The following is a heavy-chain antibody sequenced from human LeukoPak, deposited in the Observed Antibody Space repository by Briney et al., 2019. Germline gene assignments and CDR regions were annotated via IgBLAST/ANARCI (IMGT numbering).Heavy chain of an antibody. CDR3: ARETDGSGNFNY. V-gene: IGHV1-8*01. J-gene: IGHJ4*02. Sequence: ASVKVSCKASGYTFTSYDINWVRQATGQGLEWTGWMNPNSGNTGYAQKFQGRVTMTRNTSISTAYMELSSLRSEDTAVYYCARETDGSGNFNYWGQGTLVTVSS. D-gene: IGHD3-10*01. CDR1: GYTFTSYD. CDR2: MNPNSGNT.